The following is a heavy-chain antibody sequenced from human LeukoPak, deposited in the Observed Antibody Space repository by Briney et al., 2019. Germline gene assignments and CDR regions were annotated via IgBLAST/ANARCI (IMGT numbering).Heavy chain of an antibody. CDR2: IWPDGSKK. V-gene: IGHV3-30*02. CDR1: GFTFSTYA. J-gene: IGHJ4*02. Sequence: GGSLRLSCAASGFTFSTYAMHWVRQAPGKGLEWVAFIWPDGSKKYYADSVKGRFATSRENSKHTVYLQMNDLRPEDTPLYFCAKISSSADSNFDYWGQGTLLTVSS. CDR3: AKISSSADSNFDY. D-gene: IGHD6-25*01.